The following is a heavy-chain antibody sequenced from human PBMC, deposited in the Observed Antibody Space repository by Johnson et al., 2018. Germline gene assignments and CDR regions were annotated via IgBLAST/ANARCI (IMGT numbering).Heavy chain of an antibody. J-gene: IGHJ1*01. V-gene: IGHV4-34*01. Sequence: QVQLQQWGAGLLKPSETLSLSCAVYGGSLSGYYWSWIRQPPGKGLEWIGEINHSGSTNYNSSLKSRVTISIDTSKNQFSLKVSSVTAADTAVYYCSRGVTDLHWSQGTLVTVPS. CDR3: SRGVTDLH. CDR2: INHSGST. D-gene: IGHD4-23*01. CDR1: GGSLSGYY.